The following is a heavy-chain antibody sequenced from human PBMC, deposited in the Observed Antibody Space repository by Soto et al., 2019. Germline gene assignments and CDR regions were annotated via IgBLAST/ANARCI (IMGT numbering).Heavy chain of an antibody. Sequence: QVQLVQSGAEVKKPGSSVKVSCKASGGPFSSFTISWVRQAPGQGLEWMGRIIPILDRTNYAQNFQGRLTVTADKPTSTGFMELAGLTSRDTAVYYCVLRGLAQDLDFWCQGTLVTVSS. CDR1: GGPFSSFT. CDR3: VLRGLAQDLDF. CDR2: IIPILDRT. J-gene: IGHJ4*02. V-gene: IGHV1-69*02. D-gene: IGHD3-10*01.